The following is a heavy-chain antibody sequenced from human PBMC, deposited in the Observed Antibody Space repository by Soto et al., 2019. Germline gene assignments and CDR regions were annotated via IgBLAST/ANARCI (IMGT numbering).Heavy chain of an antibody. J-gene: IGHJ4*02. D-gene: IGHD6-6*01. Sequence: SETLSLTCTVSGGSISSYYWSWIRQPPGKGLEWIGYIYYSGSTNYNPSLKSRVTISVDTSKNQFSLKLSSVTAADTAVYYCAGSIAARPPVDYWGQGTLVTVS. CDR2: IYYSGST. CDR1: GGSISSYY. CDR3: AGSIAARPPVDY. V-gene: IGHV4-59*01.